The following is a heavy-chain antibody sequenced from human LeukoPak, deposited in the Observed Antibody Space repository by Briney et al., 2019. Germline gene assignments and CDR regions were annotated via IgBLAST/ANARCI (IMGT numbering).Heavy chain of an antibody. CDR3: ARQKRAAGVAGFDP. Sequence: PSETLSLTCTVSGGSISSSSYYWGWIRQPPGKGLEWIGSIYYSGSTYYNPSLKSRVPISVDTSKNQFSLKLSSVTAADTAVYYCARQKRAAGVAGFDPWGQGTLVTVSS. J-gene: IGHJ5*02. D-gene: IGHD6-13*01. CDR2: IYYSGST. CDR1: GGSISSSSYY. V-gene: IGHV4-39*01.